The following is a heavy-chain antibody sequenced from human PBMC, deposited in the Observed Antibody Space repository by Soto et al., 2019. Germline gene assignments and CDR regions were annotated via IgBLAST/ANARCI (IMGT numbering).Heavy chain of an antibody. J-gene: IGHJ4*02. CDR3: AREPGTYGYFDY. CDR1: GFTFSSYA. Sequence: QVPLVESGGGVVQPGRSLRLSFAASGFTFSSYAMHWVRQAPGKGLEWVAVISYDGSNKYYADSVKGRFTISRDNSKNTLYLQMNSLRAEDTAVYYCAREPGTYGYFDYWGQGTLVTVSS. D-gene: IGHD3-10*01. CDR2: ISYDGSNK. V-gene: IGHV3-30-3*01.